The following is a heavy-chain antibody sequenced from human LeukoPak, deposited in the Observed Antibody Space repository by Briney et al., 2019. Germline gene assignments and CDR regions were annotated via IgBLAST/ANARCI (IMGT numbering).Heavy chain of an antibody. V-gene: IGHV4-39*01. CDR2: IYYSGST. CDR1: GGSISSSSYY. CDR3: ARRNGYNFNWFDP. Sequence: SETLSLTCTVSGGSISSSSYYWGWIRQPPGKGLEWIGNIYYSGSTYCNPSLKSRVTISVDTSKNQFSLKVSSVTAADTAVYYCARRNGYNFNWFDPWGQGTLVTVSS. J-gene: IGHJ5*02. D-gene: IGHD5-24*01.